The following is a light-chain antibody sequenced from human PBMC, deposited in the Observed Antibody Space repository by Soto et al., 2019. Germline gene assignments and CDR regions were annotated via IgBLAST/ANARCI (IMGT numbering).Light chain of an antibody. CDR1: QSLGGN. J-gene: IGKJ1*01. Sequence: EIVMTQSPATLAVSPGDTATLSCRASQSLGGNLAWYQQKPGQGPRLLIFRASSRATGVPARFSASGSGTEFTLTISGLQSDDFAVYYCQQYSDWPPWRFGQGTKVDIK. CDR3: QQYSDWPPWR. V-gene: IGKV3-15*01. CDR2: RAS.